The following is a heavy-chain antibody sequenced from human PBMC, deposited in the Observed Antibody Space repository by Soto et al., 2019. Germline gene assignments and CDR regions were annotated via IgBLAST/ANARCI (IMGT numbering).Heavy chain of an antibody. CDR2: ISWNSGSI. J-gene: IGHJ3*02. CDR1: GFTFDDYA. Sequence: VQLVESGGGLVQPGRSLRLSCAASGFTFDDYAMHWVRQAPGKGLEWVSGISWNSGSIGYADSVKGRFTISRDNAKNSLYLQMNSLRAEDTALYYCAKVVVAATYWEDAFDIWGQGTMVTVSS. CDR3: AKVVVAATYWEDAFDI. V-gene: IGHV3-9*01. D-gene: IGHD2-15*01.